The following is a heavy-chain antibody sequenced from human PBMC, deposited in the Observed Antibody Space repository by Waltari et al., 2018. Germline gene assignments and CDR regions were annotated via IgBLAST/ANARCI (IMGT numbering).Heavy chain of an antibody. CDR3: ARENYDFWSGSRALNWFDP. CDR1: GGSISSSSYY. V-gene: IGHV4-39*07. D-gene: IGHD3-3*01. Sequence: QLQLQESGPGLVKPSETLSLTCTVSGGSISSSSYYWGWIRQPPGKGLEWIGSIYYSGGTYYNPSLKSRVTISVDTSKNQFSLKLSSVTAADTAVYYCARENYDFWSGSRALNWFDPWGQGTLVTVSS. J-gene: IGHJ5*02. CDR2: IYYSGGT.